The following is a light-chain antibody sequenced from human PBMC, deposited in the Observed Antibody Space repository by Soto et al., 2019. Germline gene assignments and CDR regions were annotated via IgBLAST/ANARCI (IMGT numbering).Light chain of an antibody. Sequence: DVVMTQSPLSLPVTLGQPASISCRSSQSLVSSDGNTFLNWFHQRPGQSPRRLIYKVSNRDSGVPDRFSGSGSGTDFTLKIIRVEAEDVGVYYCMQGTHWPRTFGQGTKVEIK. J-gene: IGKJ1*01. CDR1: QSLVSSDGNTF. V-gene: IGKV2-30*01. CDR2: KVS. CDR3: MQGTHWPRT.